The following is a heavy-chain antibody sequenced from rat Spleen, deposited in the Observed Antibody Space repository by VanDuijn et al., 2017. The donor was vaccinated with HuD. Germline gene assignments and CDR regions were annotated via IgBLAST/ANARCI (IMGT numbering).Heavy chain of an antibody. CDR2: IWSHGGT. Sequence: QVQLKESGPGLVRPSQTLSLTCTVSGLSLTSNSVSWIRQPPGKGLEWMGVIWSHGGTDYNSAIKSRLTISRDTSKSQVFLKMNSLQIEDTAMYFCARGSAFFDYWGQGVMVTVSS. V-gene: IGHV2-47*01. J-gene: IGHJ2*01. D-gene: IGHD3-3*01. CDR1: GLSLTSNS. CDR3: ARGSAFFDY.